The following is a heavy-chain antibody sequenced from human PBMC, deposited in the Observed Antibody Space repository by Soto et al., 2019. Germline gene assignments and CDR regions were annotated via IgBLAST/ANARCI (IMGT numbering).Heavy chain of an antibody. J-gene: IGHJ6*02. CDR3: APHYSGVYYDRTRVQPYYYYGMDV. CDR2: ISYDGSNK. D-gene: IGHD3-22*01. CDR1: GFTFSSYG. Sequence: GGSLRLSCAASGFTFSSYGMHWVRQAPGKGLEWVAVISYDGSNKYYADSVKGRFTISRDNSKNTLYLQMNSLRAEDTAVYYCAPHYSGVYYDRTRVQPYYYYGMDVWGQGTTVTVSS. V-gene: IGHV3-30*03.